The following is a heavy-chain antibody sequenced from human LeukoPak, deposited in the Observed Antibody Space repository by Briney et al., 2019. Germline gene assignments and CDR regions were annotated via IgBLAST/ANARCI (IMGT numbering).Heavy chain of an antibody. J-gene: IGHJ4*02. Sequence: SETLSLTCGVYGGSFSGYYWSWIRPPPGKGLEWFGEINQSGSTNYNPSLKSRLAISVDTSKNEFALKVDSVTAADTAVYYCARDNFLIAGGFDYWGQGTLVTVSS. D-gene: IGHD1-1*01. CDR1: GGSFSGYY. V-gene: IGHV4-34*01. CDR3: ARDNFLIAGGFDY. CDR2: INQSGST.